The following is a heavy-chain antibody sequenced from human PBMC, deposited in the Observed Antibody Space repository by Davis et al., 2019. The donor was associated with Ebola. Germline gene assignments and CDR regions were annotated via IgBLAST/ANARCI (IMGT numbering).Heavy chain of an antibody. D-gene: IGHD1-1*01. CDR2: ILPYNGNT. V-gene: IGHV1-18*01. Sequence: ASVKVSCKASGYTFTSYFISWVRQAPGQGLEWMGWILPYNGNTNSAQKFQGRFTMTTDTSTSTAYMELNSLRSDDTAVYYCARGGPSWNPNWFDPWGQGTPVTVSS. CDR3: ARGGPSWNPNWFDP. J-gene: IGHJ5*02. CDR1: GYTFTSYF.